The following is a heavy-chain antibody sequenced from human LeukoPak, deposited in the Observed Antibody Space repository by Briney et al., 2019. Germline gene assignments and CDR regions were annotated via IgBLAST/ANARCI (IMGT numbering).Heavy chain of an antibody. J-gene: IGHJ4*02. D-gene: IGHD3-22*01. CDR3: AKRDSSGSYYFDF. CDR1: GFTFSNYA. Sequence: PGGSLRLSCAASGFTFSNYALSWVRQAPGKGLEWVSAISGSGGSTYYADSVKGRFTISRDNSKNTLYLQMSSLRAEDTAVFYCAKRDSSGSYYFDFWGQGTLVTVSS. CDR2: ISGSGGST. V-gene: IGHV3-23*01.